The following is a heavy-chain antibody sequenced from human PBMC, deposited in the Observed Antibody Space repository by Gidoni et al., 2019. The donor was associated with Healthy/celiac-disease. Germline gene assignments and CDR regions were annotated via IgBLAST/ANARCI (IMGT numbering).Heavy chain of an antibody. Sequence: EVQLLESGGGLVQPGGSLRLSCAASGFTFSSYAMSWVRQAPGKGLEWVSAISGSGGSTYYADSVKGRFTISRDNSKNTLYLQMNSLRAEDTAVYYCAKEFFGAVAGTGSFDYWGQGTLVTVSS. J-gene: IGHJ4*02. CDR3: AKEFFGAVAGTGSFDY. D-gene: IGHD6-19*01. CDR2: ISGSGGST. V-gene: IGHV3-23*01. CDR1: GFTFSSYA.